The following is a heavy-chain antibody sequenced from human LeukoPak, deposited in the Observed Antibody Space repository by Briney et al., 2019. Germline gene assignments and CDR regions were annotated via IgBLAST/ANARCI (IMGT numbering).Heavy chain of an antibody. D-gene: IGHD5-12*01. Sequence: GGSLRLSCAASGFTFSSYGMHWVRQAPGKGLEWVAFIRYDGSNKYYAGSVKGRFTISRDNSKNTLYLQMNSLRAEDTAVYYCAKGRGYSGYDFFDYWGQGTLVTVSS. CDR2: IRYDGSNK. CDR3: AKGRGYSGYDFFDY. CDR1: GFTFSSYG. V-gene: IGHV3-30*02. J-gene: IGHJ4*02.